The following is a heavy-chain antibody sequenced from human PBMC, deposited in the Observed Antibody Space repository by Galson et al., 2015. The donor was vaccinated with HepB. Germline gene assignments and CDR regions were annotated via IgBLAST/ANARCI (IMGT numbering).Heavy chain of an antibody. CDR2: ISYDGSNK. Sequence: SLRLSCAASGFTFSSYAMHWVRQAPGKGLEWVAVISYDGSNKYYADSVKGRFTISRDNSKNTLYLQMNSLRAEDTAVYYCARDDNYDILTGYYSDAFDIWGQGTMVTVSS. CDR1: GFTFSSYA. V-gene: IGHV3-30*04. J-gene: IGHJ3*02. CDR3: ARDDNYDILTGYYSDAFDI. D-gene: IGHD3-9*01.